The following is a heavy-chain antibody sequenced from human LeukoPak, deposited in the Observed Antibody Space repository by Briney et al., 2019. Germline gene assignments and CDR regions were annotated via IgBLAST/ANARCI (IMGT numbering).Heavy chain of an antibody. CDR1: GYSVSSGFY. CDR3: ARLYRGLDAFDI. J-gene: IGHJ3*02. D-gene: IGHD2-2*02. V-gene: IGHV4-38-2*02. CDR2: IYHSGST. Sequence: PSETLSLTCSVSGYSVSSGFYWGWIRQPPGKGLEWIGSIYHSGSTNYNPSLKSRVTISVDTSKNQVSLKLRSVTAADTAVYYCARLYRGLDAFDIWGQGTMVTVSS.